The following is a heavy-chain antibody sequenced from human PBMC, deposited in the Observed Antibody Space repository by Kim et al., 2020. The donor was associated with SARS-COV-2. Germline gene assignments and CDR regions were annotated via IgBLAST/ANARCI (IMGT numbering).Heavy chain of an antibody. CDR3: VREGIGDVGAPIDAFDI. V-gene: IGHV3-74*01. Sequence: GGSLRLSCAASGFTLKTHWMHWVRQAPGKGLVWISRISTDETSTSYADSVKGRFTISRDNAKNTVYLQLNSLSAEDTAVYFCVREGIGDVGAPIDAFDIWGHGTTVIVSS. D-gene: IGHD6-13*01. CDR2: ISTDETST. J-gene: IGHJ3*02. CDR1: GFTLKTHW.